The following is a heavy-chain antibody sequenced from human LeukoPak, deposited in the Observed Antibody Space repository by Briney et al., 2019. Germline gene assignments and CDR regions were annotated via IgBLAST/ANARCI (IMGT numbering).Heavy chain of an antibody. CDR1: GYTFTSYA. V-gene: IGHV1-3*01. CDR2: VNAGNGNT. CDR3: ARGLYGDYVIDY. D-gene: IGHD4-17*01. Sequence: ASVKVSCKASGYTFTSYAMHWVRQAPGQRLEWMGWVNAGNGNTKYSQKFQGRVTITRDTSASTAYMELSSLRSEDTAVYYCARGLYGDYVIDYWGQGTLVTVSS. J-gene: IGHJ4*02.